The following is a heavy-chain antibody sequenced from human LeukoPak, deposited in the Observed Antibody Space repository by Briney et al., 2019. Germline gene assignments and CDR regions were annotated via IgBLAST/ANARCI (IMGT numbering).Heavy chain of an antibody. V-gene: IGHV4-34*01. Sequence: SETLSLTCAVYGGSFSGYYWSWIRQPPGKGLEWIGEINHSGSTNYNPSLKSRVTISVDTSKNQFSLKLSSVTAADTAVYYCARTPPHYYDSSGCYSSRERQHWGQGTLVTVSS. CDR3: ARTPPHYYDSSGCYSSRERQH. CDR2: INHSGST. D-gene: IGHD3-22*01. J-gene: IGHJ1*01. CDR1: GGSFSGYY.